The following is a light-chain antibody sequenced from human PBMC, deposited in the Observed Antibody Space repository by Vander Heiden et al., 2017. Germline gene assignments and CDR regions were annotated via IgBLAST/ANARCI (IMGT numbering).Light chain of an antibody. CDR1: QSVSSN. CDR2: GAS. V-gene: IGKV3-15*01. Sequence: EIVMTQSPATLSVSPGERATLSCRASQSVSSNLAWYQQTPGQAPRLLIYGASTRATGTPARFSGSGSGTEFTLTISSLQSEDFAVYYCQQYNNWPPGRTFGQGTKVAIK. CDR3: QQYNNWPPGRT. J-gene: IGKJ1*01.